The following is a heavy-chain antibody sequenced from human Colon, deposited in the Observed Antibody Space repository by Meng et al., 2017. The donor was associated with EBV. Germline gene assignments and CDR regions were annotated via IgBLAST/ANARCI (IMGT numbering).Heavy chain of an antibody. D-gene: IGHD3-3*02. CDR1: GGSITSTSSY. Sequence: LKESGPGMVNPTEYLYLTCNIAGGSITSTSSYWGWVRQPPGKGLEWIGSIYYRGSTNYNPSLKSRISMSVDMSKNQFSLKVNSVTAADTAIYYCVISSHNWGQGTLVTVSS. V-gene: IGHV4-39*07. CDR2: IYYRGST. J-gene: IGHJ4*02. CDR3: VISSHN.